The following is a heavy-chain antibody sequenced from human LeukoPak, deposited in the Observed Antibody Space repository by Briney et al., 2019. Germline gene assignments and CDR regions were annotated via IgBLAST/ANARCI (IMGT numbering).Heavy chain of an antibody. Sequence: GGSLRLSCAASGFTFRDYGMHCVRQVPGKGLEWVAFIRYDEITKFYVDSVKGRFTISRDNSKSTLYLQMNSLRTDDTAVYYCAADTEGVVGGYWGLGTLVTVSS. V-gene: IGHV3-30*02. CDR3: AADTEGVVGGY. D-gene: IGHD1-26*01. CDR2: IRYDEITK. CDR1: GFTFRDYG. J-gene: IGHJ4*02.